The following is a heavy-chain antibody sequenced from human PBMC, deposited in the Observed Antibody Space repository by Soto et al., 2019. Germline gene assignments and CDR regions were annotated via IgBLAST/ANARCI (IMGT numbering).Heavy chain of an antibody. CDR2: ILYDESDQ. J-gene: IGHJ4*02. CDR3: AKDGTHLWSRQYYFVS. D-gene: IGHD1-26*01. Sequence: GGSLRLSCSASGFTFSDYTMHWVRQAPGRGLEWVAIILYDESDQYYSDSVKGRFTISRDNSKNTLYLQMHSLTTEDTAVYYCAKDGTHLWSRQYYFVSWGQGALVTVSS. V-gene: IGHV3-30*18. CDR1: GFTFSDYT.